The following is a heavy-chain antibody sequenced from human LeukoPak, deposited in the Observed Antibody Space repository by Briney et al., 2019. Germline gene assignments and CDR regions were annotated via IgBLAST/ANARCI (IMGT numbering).Heavy chain of an antibody. J-gene: IGHJ3*02. CDR3: ARDNPDSSGSYYDAFDI. CDR1: GGTFSSYA. CDR2: IIPILGIA. Sequence: GASVKVSCKASGGTFSSYAISWVRQAPGQGLEWMGRIIPILGIANYAQKFQGRVTITADKSTSTAYMELSSLRSEDTAVYYCARDNPDSSGSYYDAFDIWGQGTMVTVSS. D-gene: IGHD3-10*01. V-gene: IGHV1-69*04.